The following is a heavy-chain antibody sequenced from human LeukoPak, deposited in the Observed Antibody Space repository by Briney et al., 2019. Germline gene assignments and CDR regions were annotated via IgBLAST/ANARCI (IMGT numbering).Heavy chain of an antibody. CDR3: ARGHSFSSSWSRSALAI. Sequence: PSETLSLTCTVSGGSFSSYYWTWIRQPPGKGLEWIGYIYYSGSTNYNPSLKSRVTISVDTSKNQFSLKLSSVTAADTAMYYCARGHSFSSSWSRSALAIWGQGTMVTVSS. J-gene: IGHJ3*02. CDR2: IYYSGST. CDR1: GGSFSSYY. V-gene: IGHV4-59*01. D-gene: IGHD6-13*01.